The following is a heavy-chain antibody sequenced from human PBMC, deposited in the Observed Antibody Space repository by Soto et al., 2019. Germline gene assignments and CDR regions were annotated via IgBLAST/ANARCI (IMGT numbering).Heavy chain of an antibody. CDR1: GFTFSSYW. CDR3: ARRPISVVYYYYMDV. D-gene: IGHD3-9*01. J-gene: IGHJ6*03. V-gene: IGHV3-74*01. Sequence: GGSLRLSCAASGFTFSSYWMHWVRQAPGKGLVWVSRINSDGSSTSYADSVKGRFTISRDNAKNTLYLQMNSLRAEDTAVYYCARRPISVVYYYYMDVWGKGTTVTVSS. CDR2: INSDGSST.